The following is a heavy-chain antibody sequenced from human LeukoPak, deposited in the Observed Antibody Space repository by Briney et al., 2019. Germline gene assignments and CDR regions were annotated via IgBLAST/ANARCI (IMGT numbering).Heavy chain of an antibody. CDR2: IYHSGST. CDR1: GYSISSGYY. J-gene: IGHJ4*02. V-gene: IGHV4-38-2*02. D-gene: IGHD5-18*01. Sequence: PSETLSLTCTVSGYSISSGYYWGWIRQPPGKGLEWSGSIYHSGSTYYNPSLKSRVTISVDTSKNQFSLKLSSVTAADTAVYYCARGGYSYDCDYWGQGILVTVSS. CDR3: ARGGYSYDCDY.